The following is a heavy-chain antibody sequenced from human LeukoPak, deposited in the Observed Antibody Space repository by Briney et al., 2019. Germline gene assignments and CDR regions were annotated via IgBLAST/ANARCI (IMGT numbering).Heavy chain of an antibody. CDR1: GGSISSTTYY. Sequence: SSETLSLTCTVSGGSISSTTYYCGWIRRPPGKGLEWIGSIYYSGSTYYNPSLKSRVTVSVDTSKNQFSLKLSSVTAADTAVYYCARPYSSNWYDAFHFWGQGTMVTVSS. J-gene: IGHJ3*01. CDR2: IYYSGST. CDR3: ARPYSSNWYDAFHF. V-gene: IGHV4-39*07. D-gene: IGHD6-13*01.